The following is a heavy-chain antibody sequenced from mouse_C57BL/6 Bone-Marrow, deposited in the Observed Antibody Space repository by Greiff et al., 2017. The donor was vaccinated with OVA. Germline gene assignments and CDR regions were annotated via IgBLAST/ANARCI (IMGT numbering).Heavy chain of an antibody. CDR2: IYPRSGNT. CDR1: GYTFTSYG. V-gene: IGHV1-81*01. Sequence: VQLQQSGAELARPGASVKLSCKASGYTFTSYGISWVKQRTGQGLEWIGEIYPRSGNTYYNEKFKGKATLTADKSSSTAYMELRSLTSEDSAVYFCARDPYGSSTRAMDYWGQGTSVTVSS. D-gene: IGHD1-1*01. CDR3: ARDPYGSSTRAMDY. J-gene: IGHJ4*01.